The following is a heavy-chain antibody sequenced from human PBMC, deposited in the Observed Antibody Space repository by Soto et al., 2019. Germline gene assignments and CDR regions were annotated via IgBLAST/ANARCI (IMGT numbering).Heavy chain of an antibody. CDR2: INGDGRTT. Sequence: EVQLVESGGGLVQPGGSLRLSCTASGLTFNNYWMHWVRQAPGKGPVWVSRINGDGRTTTYADSVRGRFTISRDNAKNTVYLQMNSLRAEDTAVYYCVGGDYAGAGTFYLTDHWGQGSLDTVSS. D-gene: IGHD3-10*01. CDR1: GLTFNNYW. J-gene: IGHJ4*02. CDR3: VGGDYAGAGTFYLTDH. V-gene: IGHV3-74*01.